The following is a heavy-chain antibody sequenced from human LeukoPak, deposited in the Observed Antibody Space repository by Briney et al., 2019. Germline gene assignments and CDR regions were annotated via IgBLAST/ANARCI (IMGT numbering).Heavy chain of an antibody. CDR3: TSLQSSGDDAFHI. Sequence: ASVKVSCKTSGYTFTGYYMHWVRQAPGQGLEWMGWINPNSGGTYYAQKFQGRVTMTRDTSISTAYMELSRLRSDDTAVYYCTSLQSSGDDAFHIWGQGTMVTVSS. CDR1: GYTFTGYY. D-gene: IGHD4-11*01. V-gene: IGHV1-2*02. J-gene: IGHJ3*02. CDR2: INPNSGGT.